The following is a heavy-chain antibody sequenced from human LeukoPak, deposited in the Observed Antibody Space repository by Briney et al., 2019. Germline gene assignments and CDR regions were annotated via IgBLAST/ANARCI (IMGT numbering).Heavy chain of an antibody. V-gene: IGHV4-59*10. CDR3: ARVRDREFWFDP. J-gene: IGHJ5*02. CDR2: IYTSGST. Sequence: NPSETLSLTCAVYGGSFSGYYWSWIRQPAGKGLEWIGRIYTSGSTNYNPSLKSRVTMSVDTSKNQFSLKLSSVTAADTAVYYCARVRDREFWFDPWGQGTLVTVSS. CDR1: GGSFSGYY.